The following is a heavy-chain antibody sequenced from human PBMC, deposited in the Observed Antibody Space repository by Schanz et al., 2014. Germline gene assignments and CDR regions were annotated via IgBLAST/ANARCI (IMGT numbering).Heavy chain of an antibody. Sequence: QVQLVESGGGVVQPGKSLRLSCAASGFIFNDYYMNWIRQAPGKGLEWLSYISRDGTTSYYADSVKGRFTISRDNAKNSLYLEMTSLRGEDTAVYYCARENLNWEAFDIWGQGTVVIVSS. CDR3: ARENLNWEAFDI. D-gene: IGHD7-27*01. J-gene: IGHJ3*02. V-gene: IGHV3-11*01. CDR2: ISRDGTTS. CDR1: GFIFNDYY.